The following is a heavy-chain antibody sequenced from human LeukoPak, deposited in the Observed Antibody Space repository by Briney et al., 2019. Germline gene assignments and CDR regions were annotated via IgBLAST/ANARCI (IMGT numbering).Heavy chain of an antibody. J-gene: IGHJ4*02. D-gene: IGHD3-10*01. CDR1: GLTFSSYA. CDR2: ISGSGGIT. V-gene: IGHV3-23*01. Sequence: GGSLRLSCAASGLTFSSYAMSWVRQAPGKGLEWVSTISGSGGITYYADAVKGRFAISRDNSKSTLYLQMNSLRAEDTAMYYCVKDFGRNLGGPGYWGRGTLVTVSS. CDR3: VKDFGRNLGGPGY.